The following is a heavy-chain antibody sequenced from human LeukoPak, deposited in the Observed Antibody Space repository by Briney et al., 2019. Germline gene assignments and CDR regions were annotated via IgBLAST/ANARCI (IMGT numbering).Heavy chain of an antibody. CDR1: GFTFSSYR. J-gene: IGHJ4*02. CDR2: ISSFSNYI. V-gene: IGHV3-21*01. Sequence: GGSLRLSCAASGFTFSSYRMNWVRQAPGKGLEWVSSISSFSNYINYADSVKGRFTISRDSAKNSLYLQMNSLRAEDTAVYYCARDLYGDYSFDYWGQGTLVTVSS. CDR3: ARDLYGDYSFDY. D-gene: IGHD4-17*01.